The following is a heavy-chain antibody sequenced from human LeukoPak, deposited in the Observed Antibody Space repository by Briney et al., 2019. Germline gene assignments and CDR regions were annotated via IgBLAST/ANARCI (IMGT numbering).Heavy chain of an antibody. CDR3: ARNSSSQGWFDP. V-gene: IGHV4-39*01. D-gene: IGHD2-2*01. CDR2: MYYSGSS. Sequence: SETLSLPCTVSGGSISSSGYYWGWIRQPPGKGLEWIGIMYYSGSSSYNPSLKRRVTIPVDPSKSQFSLRLTSVTAADTAVYYCARNSSSQGWFDPWGQGTLVTVSS. J-gene: IGHJ5*02. CDR1: GGSISSSGYY.